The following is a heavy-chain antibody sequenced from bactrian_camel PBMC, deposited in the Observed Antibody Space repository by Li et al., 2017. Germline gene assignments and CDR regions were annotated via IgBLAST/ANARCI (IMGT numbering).Heavy chain of an antibody. V-gene: IGHV3S31*01. J-gene: IGHJ6*01. CDR1: GFVFSRYA. Sequence: VQLVESGGGLVQPGGSLRLSCGASGFVFSRYAVTWVRQAPGKGLEWVSAINSGGGSSYYAESVKERFTISRDNAKNTLYLQMNSLKTEGTAVYYCAADTTPWYERSWFDFGYWGQGTQVTVS. CDR3: AADTTPWYERSWFDFGY. CDR2: INSGGGSS. D-gene: IGHD6*01.